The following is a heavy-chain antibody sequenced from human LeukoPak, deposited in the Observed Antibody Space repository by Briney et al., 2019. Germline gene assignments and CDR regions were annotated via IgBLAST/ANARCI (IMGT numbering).Heavy chain of an antibody. V-gene: IGHV4-39*07. CDR1: GGSISSYY. D-gene: IGHD6-13*01. J-gene: IGHJ5*02. Sequence: PSETLSLTCTVSGGSISSYYWDWIREPPGKALEWMGSIYYSGSTYYNPSLKSRVTISVDTSKNQFSLKLSSVTAADTAVYYCARLEIAAAGNRWFDPWGQGTLVTVSS. CDR3: ARLEIAAAGNRWFDP. CDR2: IYYSGST.